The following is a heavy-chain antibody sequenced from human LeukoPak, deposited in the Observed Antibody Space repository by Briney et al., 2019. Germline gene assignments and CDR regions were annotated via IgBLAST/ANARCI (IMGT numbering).Heavy chain of an antibody. CDR1: VYTFTSYG. Sequence: GASVKVSCKASVYTFTSYGISWVRQAPGQGLEWMGWISAYNGNTNYAQKLQGRVTMTTDTSTSTAYVELRSLRSDDTAVYYCAREKSMVRGVKSAFDIWGQGTMVTVSS. CDR2: ISAYNGNT. CDR3: AREKSMVRGVKSAFDI. J-gene: IGHJ3*02. V-gene: IGHV1-18*01. D-gene: IGHD3-10*01.